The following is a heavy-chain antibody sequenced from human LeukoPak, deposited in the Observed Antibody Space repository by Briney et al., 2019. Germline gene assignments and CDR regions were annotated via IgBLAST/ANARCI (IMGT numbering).Heavy chain of an antibody. CDR2: ISWNSGSI. CDR1: GFTFDDYA. J-gene: IGHJ4*02. CDR3: AKDNGRGGNFDY. D-gene: IGHD3-16*01. Sequence: GGSLRLSCAASGFTFDDYAMHWVRQAPGKGLEWVSGISWNSGSIGYADSVKGRFTISRDNAKNSLYLQMNGLRAEDTALYYCAKDNGRGGNFDYWGQGTLVTVSS. V-gene: IGHV3-9*01.